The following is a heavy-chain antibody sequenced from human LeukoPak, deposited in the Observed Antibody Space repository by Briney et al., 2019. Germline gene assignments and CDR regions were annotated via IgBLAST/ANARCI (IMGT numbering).Heavy chain of an antibody. CDR2: IWYDGSNK. CDR3: ARDREQTTVTTGGFDP. D-gene: IGHD4-17*01. V-gene: IGHV3-33*01. CDR1: GFTFSSYG. J-gene: IGHJ5*02. Sequence: GRSLRLSCAASGFTFSSYGMHWVRQAPGKGLEWVAVIWYDGSNKYYADSVKGRFTISRDNSKNTLYLQMNSLRAEDTAVYYCARDREQTTVTTGGFDPWGREPWSPSPQ.